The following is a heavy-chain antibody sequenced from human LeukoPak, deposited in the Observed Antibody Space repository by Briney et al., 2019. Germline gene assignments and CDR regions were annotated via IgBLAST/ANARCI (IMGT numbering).Heavy chain of an antibody. V-gene: IGHV3-53*01. J-gene: IGHJ3*01. CDR3: ARDRGAVALDAFDV. CDR2: IHSGGTT. Sequence: PGGSLRLSCAASGFTVSNKYMNWVRQAPGKGLEWASVIHSGGTTDYADSVKGRFTISRDDSKNTLYLQMNSLRAEDTAVYYCARDRGAVALDAFDVWGQGTMVTVSS. D-gene: IGHD6-19*01. CDR1: GFTVSNKY.